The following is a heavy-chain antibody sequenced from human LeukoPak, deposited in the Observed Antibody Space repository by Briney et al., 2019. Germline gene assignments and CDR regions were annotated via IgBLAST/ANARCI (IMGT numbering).Heavy chain of an antibody. D-gene: IGHD3-10*01. J-gene: IGHJ5*02. CDR2: ISGSGGST. CDR1: GFTFSSYA. V-gene: IGHV3-23*01. CDR3: AKDFSVGVTMIRGPFDP. Sequence: GGPLRLSCAASGFTFSSYAMSWVRQAPGKGLEWVSAISGSGGSTYYADSVKGRFTISRDNSKNTLYLQMNSLRAEDTAVYYCAKDFSVGVTMIRGPFDPWGQGTLVTVSS.